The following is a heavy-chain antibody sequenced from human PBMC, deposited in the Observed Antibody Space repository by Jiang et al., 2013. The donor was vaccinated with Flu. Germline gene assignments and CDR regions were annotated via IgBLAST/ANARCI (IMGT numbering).Heavy chain of an antibody. CDR3: ARLEGQTFGEFSPYNYYYYGMDV. CDR1: GGSISSYY. V-gene: IGHV4-59*08. Sequence: GPGLVKPSETLSLTCTVSGGSISSYYWTWIRQPPGKGLEWIGYISYSGSTNYNPSLKSRVTISIDTSKNQFSLKLSSVTAADTAVYYCARLEGQTFGEFSPYNYYYYGMDVWGQGTSVTVSS. D-gene: IGHD3-10*01. J-gene: IGHJ6*02. CDR2: ISYSGST.